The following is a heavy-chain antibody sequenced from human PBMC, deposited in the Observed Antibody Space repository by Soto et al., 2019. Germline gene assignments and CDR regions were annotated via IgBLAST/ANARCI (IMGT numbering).Heavy chain of an antibody. J-gene: IGHJ5*02. Sequence: QVQLVQSGAEVKKPGSSVKVSCKASGGTFSSYAISWVRQAPGQGLEWMGGIIPIVGTANYVQKFQGRVTITADESTITAYRVLVSLRSEDTAVYYCAIGDGYIPPGWFDPWGQGSLVTVSS. CDR3: AIGDGYIPPGWFDP. CDR1: GGTFSSYA. V-gene: IGHV1-69*01. D-gene: IGHD5-12*01. CDR2: IIPIVGTA.